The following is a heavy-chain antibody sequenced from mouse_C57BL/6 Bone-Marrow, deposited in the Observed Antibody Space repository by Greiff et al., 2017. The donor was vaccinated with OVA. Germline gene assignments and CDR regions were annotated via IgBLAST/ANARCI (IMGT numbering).Heavy chain of an antibody. V-gene: IGHV2-9-1*01. CDR1: GFSLTSYA. CDR2: IWTGGGT. D-gene: IGHD2-12*01. Sequence: VQGVESGPGLVAPSQSLSITCTVSGFSLTSYAISWVRQPPGKGLEWLGVIWTGGGTNYNSALKSRLSISKDNSKSQVFLKMNSLQTDDTARYYCARNPYDPFYYYAMDYWGQGTSVTVSS. CDR3: ARNPYDPFYYYAMDY. J-gene: IGHJ4*01.